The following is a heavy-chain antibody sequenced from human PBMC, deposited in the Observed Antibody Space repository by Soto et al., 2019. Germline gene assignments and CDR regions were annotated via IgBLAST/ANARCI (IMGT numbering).Heavy chain of an antibody. D-gene: IGHD3-10*01. CDR1: GGTFSGYY. J-gene: IGHJ5*02. V-gene: IGHV4-34*01. CDR2: INHSGST. Sequence: SETLSLTCAVCGGTFSGYYWSWIRQPPGKGLEWIGEINHSGSTNYNPSLKSRVTISVDTSKNQFSLKLSSVTAADTAVYYCARDPHGSGRTKNWFDPWGQGTLVTVSS. CDR3: ARDPHGSGRTKNWFDP.